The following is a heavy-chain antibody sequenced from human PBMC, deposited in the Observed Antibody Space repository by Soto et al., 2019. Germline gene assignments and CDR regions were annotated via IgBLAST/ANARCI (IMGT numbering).Heavy chain of an antibody. CDR1: GYTFTVYY. CDR2: INPKSGGT. CDR3: ARDLAKGGGSAGFDY. D-gene: IGHD1-26*01. V-gene: IGHV1-2*02. Sequence: ASVNLSWKGSGYTFTVYYMDWVRQAPGQGLEWMGWINPKSGGTMYPQKFQGRVTMTWDTSISTAYMALTRLRSDDTAVYYCARDLAKGGGSAGFDYWGQGTLVTVSS. J-gene: IGHJ4*02.